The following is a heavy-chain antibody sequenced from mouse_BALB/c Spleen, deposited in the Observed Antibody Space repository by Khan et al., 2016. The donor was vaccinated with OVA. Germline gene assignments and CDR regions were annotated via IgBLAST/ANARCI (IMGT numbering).Heavy chain of an antibody. V-gene: IGHV2-9*02. CDR2: IWAGGST. CDR1: GFSLTSYG. Sequence: QVQLKESGPGLVAPSQTLSITCTVSGFSLTSYGVHWVRQPPGKGLEWLGVIWAGGSTNHNSALMSRLSISKDNSKSPGFLKMTSLHTDDTAMYYCARAFYYGAWFAYWGQGTLVTVSA. J-gene: IGHJ3*01. CDR3: ARAFYYGAWFAY. D-gene: IGHD1-1*01.